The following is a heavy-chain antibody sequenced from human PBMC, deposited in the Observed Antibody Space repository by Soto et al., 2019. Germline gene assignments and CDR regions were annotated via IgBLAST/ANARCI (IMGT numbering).Heavy chain of an antibody. D-gene: IGHD2-2*01. CDR3: ASQPAVWPYNWFDP. V-gene: IGHV4-39*01. J-gene: IGHJ5*02. Sequence: SETLSLTCSVSGGSIISSNFYWGWIRQPPGKGLEWIGSIYYSGSTSYNPSLKSRVTISVDTSKSQFSLKLSSVTAADTAVYYCASQPAVWPYNWFDPWGQGTLVTVSS. CDR1: GGSIISSNFY. CDR2: IYYSGST.